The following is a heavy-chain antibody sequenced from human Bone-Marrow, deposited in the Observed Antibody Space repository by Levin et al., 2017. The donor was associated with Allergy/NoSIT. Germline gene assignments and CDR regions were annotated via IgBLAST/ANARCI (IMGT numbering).Heavy chain of an antibody. D-gene: IGHD3-3*01. J-gene: IGHJ4*02. V-gene: IGHV4-39*06. Sequence: SETLSLTCTVSGGSISSSSYYWGWIHQPPGKGLEWIGSIYYSGSTYYNPSVKSRVTISVDTSKNQFPLKLSSVTAAVTAVYYCARVTIFEVVPNFDSWGQGTLVNV. CDR2: IYYSGST. CDR1: GGSISSSSYY. CDR3: ARVTIFEVVPNFDS.